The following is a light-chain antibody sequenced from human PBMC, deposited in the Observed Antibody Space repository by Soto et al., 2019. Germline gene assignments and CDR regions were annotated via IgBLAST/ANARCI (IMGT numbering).Light chain of an antibody. J-gene: IGLJ7*01. CDR1: NIGSKS. Sequence: SYELTQPPSVSVAPGKTARITCGGNNIGSKSVHWYPQKPGQAPVLVIYYDSDRPSGIPERFSGSNSGNTATLTISRVEAGDEADYYCQVWDSSSDHAVFGGGTQLTVL. CDR3: QVWDSSSDHAV. V-gene: IGLV3-21*04. CDR2: YDS.